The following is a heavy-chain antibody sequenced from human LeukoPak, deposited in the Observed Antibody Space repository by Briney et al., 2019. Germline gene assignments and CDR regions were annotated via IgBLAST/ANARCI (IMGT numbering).Heavy chain of an antibody. V-gene: IGHV1-69*13. Sequence: SVKVSCKAAGRNFSSYGIGRVRQAPGQWLEWMGGIIPIFGTANYAQKFQGRVTITADESTSTAYMELSSLRSEDTAVYYCARDGPLLSDFDYWGQGTLVTVSS. CDR1: GRNFSSYG. D-gene: IGHD2-21*02. CDR2: IIPIFGTA. J-gene: IGHJ4*02. CDR3: ARDGPLLSDFDY.